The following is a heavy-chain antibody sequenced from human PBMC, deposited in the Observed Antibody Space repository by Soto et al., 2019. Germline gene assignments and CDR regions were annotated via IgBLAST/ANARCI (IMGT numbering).Heavy chain of an antibody. CDR3: ARGSFRKQWLGPFDY. CDR2: INAGNGNT. CDR1: GYTFTSYA. V-gene: IGHV1-3*01. D-gene: IGHD6-19*01. J-gene: IGHJ4*02. Sequence: QVQLVQSGAEVKKPGASVKVSCKASGYTFTSYAMHWVRQAPGQRLEWMGWINAGNGNTKYSPKFQGRVTITRDTSASTAYMELSSLRSEDTAVYYCARGSFRKQWLGPFDYWGQGTLVTVSS.